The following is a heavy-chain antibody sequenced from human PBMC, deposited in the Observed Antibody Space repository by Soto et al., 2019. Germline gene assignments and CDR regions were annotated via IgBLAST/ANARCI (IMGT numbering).Heavy chain of an antibody. CDR3: ARAVYYGSGIRGYYYHGMDV. Sequence: GGYLGLSCPASGFTFSSYWMHLVRQAPGKGLVWVPRINSDGRSASYADSVKGRFTISRDNAKNTLYLQMSSLSAEDTAVYYCARAVYYGSGIRGYYYHGMDVRGQGTRVTVSS. V-gene: IGHV3-74*01. CDR2: INSDGRSA. J-gene: IGHJ6*02. D-gene: IGHD3-10*01. CDR1: GFTFSSYW.